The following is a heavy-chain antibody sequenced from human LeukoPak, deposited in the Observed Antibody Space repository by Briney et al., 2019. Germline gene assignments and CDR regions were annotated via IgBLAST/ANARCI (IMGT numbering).Heavy chain of an antibody. Sequence: QPGGSLRLSCAASGFTFSSYSMNWVRQAPGKGLEWVSYISSSSSTIYYADSVKGRFTISRDNAKNSLYLQMNSLRAEDTAVYYCARDLEYSSTSCSLPFDYWGQGTLVTVSS. CDR3: ARDLEYSSTSCSLPFDY. D-gene: IGHD2-2*01. CDR2: ISSSSSTI. V-gene: IGHV3-48*01. CDR1: GFTFSSYS. J-gene: IGHJ4*02.